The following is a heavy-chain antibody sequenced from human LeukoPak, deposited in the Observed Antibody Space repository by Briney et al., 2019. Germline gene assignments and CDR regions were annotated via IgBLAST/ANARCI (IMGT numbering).Heavy chain of an antibody. CDR1: GGSIGSGTYY. J-gene: IGHJ5*02. V-gene: IGHV4-39*07. Sequence: SETLSLTCTVSGGSIGSGTYYWGWIRQSPWKGLEWLGSIFYSGSTNYNPSLKSRVTISVDTSKNQFSLKLSSVTAADTTVYYCARVGNPLVTVFAWFDPWGQGTLVTVSS. D-gene: IGHD3-3*01. CDR2: IFYSGST. CDR3: ARVGNPLVTVFAWFDP.